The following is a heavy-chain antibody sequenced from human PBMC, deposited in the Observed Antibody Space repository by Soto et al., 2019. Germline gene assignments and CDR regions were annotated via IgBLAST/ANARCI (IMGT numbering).Heavy chain of an antibody. CDR1: GFTFNTYG. D-gene: IGHD1-26*01. V-gene: IGHV3-30*03. CDR2: ISYDGINK. Sequence: GGSLRLSCAASGFTFNTYGMHWVRQAPGKGLEWVAAISYDGINKYYVDSVKGRFTISRDNSKNTLYVQMDSLRAEDTALYYCARSPQPTRGIHWYFDLWGRGILVTVSS. CDR3: ARSPQPTRGIHWYFDL. J-gene: IGHJ2*01.